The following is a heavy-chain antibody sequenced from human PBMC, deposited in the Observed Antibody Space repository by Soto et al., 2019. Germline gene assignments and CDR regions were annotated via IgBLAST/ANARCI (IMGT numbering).Heavy chain of an antibody. V-gene: IGHV4-31*03. CDR3: ARDGDFWSGYYDF. Sequence: SETLSLTCTVSGGSISSGGYYWSWIRQHPGKGLEWIGYIYYSGSTYYNPSLKSRVTISVDTSKNQFSLKLSSVTAADTAVYYCARDGDFWSGYYDFWGQGTLVTVSS. CDR2: IYYSGST. CDR1: GGSISSGGYY. D-gene: IGHD3-3*01. J-gene: IGHJ4*02.